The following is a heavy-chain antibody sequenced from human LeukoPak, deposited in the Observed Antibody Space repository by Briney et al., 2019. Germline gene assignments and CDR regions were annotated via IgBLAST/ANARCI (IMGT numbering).Heavy chain of an antibody. J-gene: IGHJ6*03. CDR3: AREGLPAAYYYYYMDV. V-gene: IGHV3-20*04. Sequence: RSGGSLRLSCAASGFTFDDYGMSWVRQAPGKGLEWVSGINWNGGSTGYADSVKGRFTISRDNAKNSLYLQMNSLRAEDTALYYCAREGLPAAYYYYYMDVWGKGTTVTVSS. CDR2: INWNGGST. CDR1: GFTFDDYG. D-gene: IGHD2-2*01.